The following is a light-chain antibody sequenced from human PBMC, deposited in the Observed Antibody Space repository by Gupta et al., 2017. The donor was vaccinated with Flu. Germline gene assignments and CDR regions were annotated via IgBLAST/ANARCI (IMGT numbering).Light chain of an antibody. J-gene: IGKJ2*01. CDR3: QQYNNWPT. Sequence: EIVMTQSPATLSVSPGERATISCRASQSVSSNLAWYQQKPGQAPRLLIYGASTRATGIPARFSGSGSGTEFTLTISILPSEDFAVYCCQQYNNWPTFGQGTKLEIK. V-gene: IGKV3-15*01. CDR1: QSVSSN. CDR2: GAS.